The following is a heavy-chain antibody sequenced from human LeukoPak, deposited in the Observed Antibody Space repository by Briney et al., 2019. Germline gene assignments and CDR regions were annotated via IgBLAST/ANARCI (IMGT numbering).Heavy chain of an antibody. CDR1: GFTVSTNY. J-gene: IGHJ4*02. Sequence: PGGSLRLSCAASGFTVSTNYMGWVRQAPGKGLEWVAVISYDGSNKYYADSVKGRFTISRDNSKNTLYLQMNSLRAEDTAVYYCAKDLQYFYYDSRDVPYYFDYWGQGALVTVSS. V-gene: IGHV3-30*18. CDR2: ISYDGSNK. D-gene: IGHD3-22*01. CDR3: AKDLQYFYYDSRDVPYYFDY.